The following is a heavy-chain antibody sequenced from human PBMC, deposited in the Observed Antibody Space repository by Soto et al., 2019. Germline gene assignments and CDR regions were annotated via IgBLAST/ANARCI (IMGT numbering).Heavy chain of an antibody. CDR3: AREIRYYGSGIFDS. CDR2: IAPLYGTA. CDR1: GGTFSRSL. Sequence: QVHLVQSGAEVKKPGSSVKVSCRASGGTFSRSLIAWVRQAPGQGLEWMGGIAPLYGTANYAQRLQGRVTITAHESTGTAYMELSGLRAEDTAVYYCAREIRYYGSGIFDSWGQGTLVIVSA. V-gene: IGHV1-69*01. D-gene: IGHD3-10*01. J-gene: IGHJ4*02.